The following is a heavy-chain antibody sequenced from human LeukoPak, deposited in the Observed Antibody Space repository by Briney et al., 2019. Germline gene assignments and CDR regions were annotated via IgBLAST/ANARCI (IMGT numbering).Heavy chain of an antibody. Sequence: GESLKISCKGSGYSFANYWIGWVRQMPGKGLEWMAIVYPGDSDTRYNPSFQGQVTTSVDRSISTAYLQWSSLKASDTAMYYCARLLTSGSNIRDWFDPWGQGTLVTVSS. J-gene: IGHJ5*02. CDR2: VYPGDSDT. D-gene: IGHD6-13*01. V-gene: IGHV5-51*01. CDR3: ARLLTSGSNIRDWFDP. CDR1: GYSFANYW.